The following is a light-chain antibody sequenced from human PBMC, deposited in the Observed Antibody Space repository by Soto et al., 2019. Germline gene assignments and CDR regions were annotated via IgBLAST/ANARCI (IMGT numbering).Light chain of an antibody. CDR2: EVS. CDR1: SSDVGVYNH. J-gene: IGLJ2*01. CDR3: SSYTSSNTLEV. V-gene: IGLV2-14*01. Sequence: QSVLTQPASVSGSPGQSITISCTGTSSDVGVYNHVSWYQQHPGKAPKLLIYEVSDRPSGVSNRFSGSRSGNTASLTISGLQAGDEADYYCSSYTSSNTLEVFGGGTKLTVL.